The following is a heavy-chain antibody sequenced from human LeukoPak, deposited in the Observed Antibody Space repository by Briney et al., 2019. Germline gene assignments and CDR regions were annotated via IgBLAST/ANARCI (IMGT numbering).Heavy chain of an antibody. J-gene: IGHJ4*02. Sequence: ASVKVSCKASGYTFTGYYMHWVRQAPGQGLEWMGWINPNSGGTNYAQKFQGRVTMTRDTSISTAYMELRSLRSDDTAVYYCARDSVAMTTVTLVDYWGQGTLVTVSS. CDR2: INPNSGGT. CDR1: GYTFTGYY. CDR3: ARDSVAMTTVTLVDY. V-gene: IGHV1-2*02. D-gene: IGHD4-17*01.